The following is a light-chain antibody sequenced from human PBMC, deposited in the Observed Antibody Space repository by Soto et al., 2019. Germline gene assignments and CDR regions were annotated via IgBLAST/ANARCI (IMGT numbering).Light chain of an antibody. J-gene: IGLJ2*01. V-gene: IGLV1-40*01. CDR3: QSYDSSLSGVV. CDR1: SSNIGHNY. CDR2: GNS. Sequence: QSVLTQPPSVSAAPGQKVTISCSGSSSNIGHNYVFWYQQFPGTAPKLLIYGNSNRPSGVPDRFSGSKSGTSASLAITGLQAEDEADYYCQSYDSSLSGVVFGGGTKLTVL.